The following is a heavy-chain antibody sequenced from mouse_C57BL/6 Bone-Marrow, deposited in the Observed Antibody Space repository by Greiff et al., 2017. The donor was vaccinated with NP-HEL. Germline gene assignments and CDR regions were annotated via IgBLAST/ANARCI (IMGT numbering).Heavy chain of an antibody. CDR2: IDPENGDT. J-gene: IGHJ4*01. Sequence: EVHLVESGAELVRPGASVKLSCTVSGFNIKDDYMHWVKQRPEQGLEWIGWIDPENGDTEYASKFQGKATITADTSSNTAYLQLSSLTSEDTAVYYRTTGGSSPYAMDYWGQGTSVTVSS. D-gene: IGHD1-1*01. CDR1: GFNIKDDY. CDR3: TTGGSSPYAMDY. V-gene: IGHV14-4*01.